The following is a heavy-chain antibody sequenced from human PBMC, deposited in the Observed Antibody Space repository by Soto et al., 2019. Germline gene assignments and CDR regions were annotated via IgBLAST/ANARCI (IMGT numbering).Heavy chain of an antibody. V-gene: IGHV5-51*01. J-gene: IGHJ6*02. Sequence: IGWVRQMPGKGLEWMGIIYPGDSDTRYSPSFQGQVTISADKSISTAYLQWSSLKASDTAMYYCARHGCSSTSCYDYYYYYGMDVWGQGTTVTVSS. CDR2: IYPGDSDT. CDR3: ARHGCSSTSCYDYYYYYGMDV. D-gene: IGHD2-2*01.